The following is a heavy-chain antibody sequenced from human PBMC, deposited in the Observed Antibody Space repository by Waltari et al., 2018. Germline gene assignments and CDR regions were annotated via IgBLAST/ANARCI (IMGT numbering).Heavy chain of an antibody. D-gene: IGHD2-2*01. V-gene: IGHV3-23*01. Sequence: LESGGGLVQPGESLRLSCAASGFTFISYAMSWVRQGPGKGLGWVSVISGPGLTTYYADPVKGRFSISRDNSRSTLYLQINSLRGDDTAVYYCAKVGGVAAAEFQFDFWGRGTLVTVSS. CDR3: AKVGGVAAAEFQFDF. CDR1: GFTFISYA. CDR2: ISGPGLTT. J-gene: IGHJ4*02.